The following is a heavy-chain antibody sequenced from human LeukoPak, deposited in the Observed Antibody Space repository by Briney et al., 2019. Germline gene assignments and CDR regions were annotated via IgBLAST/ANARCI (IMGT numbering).Heavy chain of an antibody. CDR1: GFTFSSYW. J-gene: IGHJ4*02. CDR3: ARDLSGVTGYTYGRGIDY. CDR2: INTDGSST. V-gene: IGHV3-74*01. Sequence: PGGSLRLSCAASGFTFSSYWMHWVRQAPGKGLVWVSRINTDGSSTTYADSVKGRFTISRGNAKNTLYLQMNSLRAEDTAVYYCARDLSGVTGYTYGRGIDYWGQGTLVTVSS. D-gene: IGHD5-18*01.